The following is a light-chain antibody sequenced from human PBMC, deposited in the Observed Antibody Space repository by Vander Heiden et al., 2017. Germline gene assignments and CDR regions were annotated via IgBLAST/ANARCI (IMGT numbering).Light chain of an antibody. CDR3: QVWDISSDHVV. CDR2: VDS. Sequence: SYVLTQPPSVSVAPGQTARITCGGNNIGGKRVHWYQQKPGQAPVLVVYVDSDRPSGIPDRFSGSNSGNTATLTISRVEAGDEADYYCQVWDISSDHVVFGGGTKLTVL. J-gene: IGLJ3*02. CDR1: NIGGKR. V-gene: IGLV3-21*02.